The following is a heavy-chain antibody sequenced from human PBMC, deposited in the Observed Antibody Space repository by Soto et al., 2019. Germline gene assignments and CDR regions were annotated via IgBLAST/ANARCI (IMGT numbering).Heavy chain of an antibody. J-gene: IGHJ4*02. CDR1: GYTFTDYG. CDR2: ISTSKGDT. CDR3: ATRSPAFDY. Sequence: QVQLVQSGAEVKKPGASMKVSCKTSGYTFTDYGISWVRQAPGQGLEWMGWISTSKGDTNYAQKFQGRVTMTTDTSTTTGYMELRSLRSDDTAVYYCATRSPAFDYWGQGTLVTVSS. V-gene: IGHV1-18*01.